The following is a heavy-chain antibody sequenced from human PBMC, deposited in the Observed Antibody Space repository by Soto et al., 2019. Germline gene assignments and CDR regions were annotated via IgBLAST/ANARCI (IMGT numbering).Heavy chain of an antibody. CDR1: GASISSGGYY. CDR2: IYNSGTT. CDR3: AREGSSTVTALRALDI. Sequence: QVQLQESGPGLVKPSQTLSLTCAVSGASISSGGYYWNGIRQHPGKGLEWIGHIYNSGTTHYNPSLKRRLTISVDTSKNHFFLKLDSLTAADTAAYYCAREGSSTVTALRALDIWGHGTLVTVSP. J-gene: IGHJ3*02. V-gene: IGHV4-31*11. D-gene: IGHD4-17*01.